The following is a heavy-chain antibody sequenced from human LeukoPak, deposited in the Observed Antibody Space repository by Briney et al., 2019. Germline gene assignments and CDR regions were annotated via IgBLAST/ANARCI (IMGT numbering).Heavy chain of an antibody. V-gene: IGHV3-30*18. CDR2: ISYDGSNR. D-gene: IGHD6-25*01. Sequence: GGSLRLSCAASGFTFNYYVMHWVRQAPGKGLEWVSFISYDGSNRYYADSVKGRFTISRDNSKNTLSLQMNSLRPEDAAVYYCAKDGSIAAAGYFDFWGLGTLVTVSS. J-gene: IGHJ4*02. CDR3: AKDGSIAAAGYFDF. CDR1: GFTFNYYV.